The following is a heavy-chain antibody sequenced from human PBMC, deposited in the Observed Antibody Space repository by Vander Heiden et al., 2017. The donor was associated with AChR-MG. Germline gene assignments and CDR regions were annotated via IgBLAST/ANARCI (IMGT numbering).Heavy chain of an antibody. CDR2: INHSGST. CDR3: AKVRLGRTLDY. D-gene: IGHD7-27*01. V-gene: IGHV4-34*01. J-gene: IGHJ4*02. CDR1: GGSFSGSY. Sequence: QVQLQQWGAGLLKPSETLSLTCAVYGGSFSGSYWRWIRQTPGKGLEQIGEINHSGSTNYNPSLKSRVTISGDTSKNQFSLKLSSVTAADTAVEYGAKVRLGRTLDYWGQGTLVTVSS.